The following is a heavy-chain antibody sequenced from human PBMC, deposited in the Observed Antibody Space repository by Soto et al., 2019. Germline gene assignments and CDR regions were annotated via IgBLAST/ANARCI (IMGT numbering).Heavy chain of an antibody. J-gene: IGHJ6*02. V-gene: IGHV4-59*01. D-gene: IGHD5-18*01. Sequence: SLETLSLTCTVSGGSISSYYWSWIRQPPGKGLEWIGYIYYSGSTNYNPSLKSRVTISVDTSKNQFSLKLSSVTAADTAVYYCARDKYSYGYTNYYYGMDVWGQGTTVTVSS. CDR1: GGSISSYY. CDR3: ARDKYSYGYTNYYYGMDV. CDR2: IYYSGST.